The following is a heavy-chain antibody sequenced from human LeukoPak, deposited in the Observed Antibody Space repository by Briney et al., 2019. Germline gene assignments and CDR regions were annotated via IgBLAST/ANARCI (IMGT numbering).Heavy chain of an antibody. CDR2: ISYDGSNK. J-gene: IGHJ4*02. V-gene: IGHV3-30*01. Sequence: GGSLRLSCAASGFTFSSYAMHWVRQAPGKGLEWVAVISYDGSNKYYADSVKGRFTISRDNSKNTLYLQMNSLRAEDTAVYYCTDTVAGWGQGTLVTVSS. CDR3: TDTVAG. D-gene: IGHD4-23*01. CDR1: GFTFSSYA.